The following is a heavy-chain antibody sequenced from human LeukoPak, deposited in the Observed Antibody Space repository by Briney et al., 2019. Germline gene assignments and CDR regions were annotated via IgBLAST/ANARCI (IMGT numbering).Heavy chain of an antibody. J-gene: IGHJ4*02. Sequence: GGSLRLSCAASGFTFSSYWMSWVPQAPGKGLEWVANIKQDGSEKNYVDSVKGRFTISRDNAKNSLYVQMNSLRAEDTAVYYCARGFYVSGSYSLYWGQGTLVTVSS. D-gene: IGHD3-10*01. CDR3: ARGFYVSGSYSLY. V-gene: IGHV3-7*01. CDR1: GFTFSSYW. CDR2: IKQDGSEK.